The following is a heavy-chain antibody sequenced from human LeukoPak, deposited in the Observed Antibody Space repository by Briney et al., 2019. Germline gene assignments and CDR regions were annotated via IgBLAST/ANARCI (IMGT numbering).Heavy chain of an antibody. CDR1: GGSISSYY. Sequence: SETPSLTCTVSGGSISSYYWSWIRQPPGKGLGWIGYIYYSGSTNYNPSLKSRVTISVDTSKNQFSLKLSSVTAADTAVYYCARIGYSGYEDYWGQGTLVTVSS. CDR2: IYYSGST. J-gene: IGHJ4*02. D-gene: IGHD5-12*01. CDR3: ARIGYSGYEDY. V-gene: IGHV4-59*08.